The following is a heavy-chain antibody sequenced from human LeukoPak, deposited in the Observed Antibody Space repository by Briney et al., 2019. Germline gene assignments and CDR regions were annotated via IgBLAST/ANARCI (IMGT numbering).Heavy chain of an antibody. CDR1: GGSISSSSYY. V-gene: IGHV4-39*07. Sequence: PSETLSLTCTVSGGSISSSSYYWGWIRQPPGKGLEWIGSIYYSGSTYYNPSLKSRVTISVDTSKNQFSLKLSSVTAADTAVYYCAREIAVTMIVVVPAAFDYWGQGTLVTVSS. CDR3: AREIAVTMIVVVPAAFDY. J-gene: IGHJ4*02. CDR2: IYYSGST. D-gene: IGHD3-22*01.